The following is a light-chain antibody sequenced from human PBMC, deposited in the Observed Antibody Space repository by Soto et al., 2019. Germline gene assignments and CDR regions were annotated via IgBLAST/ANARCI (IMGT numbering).Light chain of an antibody. V-gene: IGKV1-39*01. Sequence: DIQMTQSPSSLSASVGDRVTITCRASQTISSYLSWYQQKPGKAPKLLINVASTLQSGVPSRFSGSGSGTDFTLTISSLQPEDFATYYCQQANSFPWTFGQGTKVEIK. CDR1: QTISSY. CDR3: QQANSFPWT. J-gene: IGKJ1*01. CDR2: VAS.